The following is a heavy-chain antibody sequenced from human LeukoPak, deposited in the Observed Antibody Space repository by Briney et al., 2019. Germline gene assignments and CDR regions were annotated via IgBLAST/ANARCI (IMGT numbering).Heavy chain of an antibody. CDR2: ISSSSSYI. D-gene: IGHD2-15*01. CDR3: AREWWELPRWYYGMDV. V-gene: IGHV3-21*01. CDR1: GFTFSSYS. Sequence: GGSLRLSCAASGFTFSSYSMNRVRQAPGKGLEWVSSISSSSSYIYYADSVKGRFTISRDNAKNSLYLQMNSLRAEDTAVYYCAREWWELPRWYYGMDVWGQGTTVTVSS. J-gene: IGHJ6*02.